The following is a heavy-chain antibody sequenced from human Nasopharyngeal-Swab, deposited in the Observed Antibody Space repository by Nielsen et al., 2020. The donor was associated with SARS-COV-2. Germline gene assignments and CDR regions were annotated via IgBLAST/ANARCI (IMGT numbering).Heavy chain of an antibody. D-gene: IGHD4/OR15-4a*01. CDR3: ARDIYGDNYYYYYGMDV. V-gene: IGHV3-9*01. CDR1: GFTFDDYA. Sequence: SLKISCAASGFTFDDYAMHWVRQAPGKGLEWVSGISWNSGSIGYADSVKGRFTISRDNAKNSLYLQMNSLRAEDTALYYCARDIYGDNYYYYYGMDVWGQGTTVTVSS. CDR2: ISWNSGSI. J-gene: IGHJ6*02.